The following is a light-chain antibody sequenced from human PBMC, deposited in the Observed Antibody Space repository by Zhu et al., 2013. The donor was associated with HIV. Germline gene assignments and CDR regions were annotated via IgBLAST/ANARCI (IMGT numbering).Light chain of an antibody. CDR2: AAS. J-gene: IGKJ3*01. Sequence: DIQLTQSPSFLSASVGDRVTITCRASQGISSYLAWYQQKPGKAPKLLIYAASTLQSGVPSRFSGSGSGTEFTLTISSLQPEDFATYYCQHVNENAAFGPGTKVDV. V-gene: IGKV1-9*01. CDR3: QHVNENAA. CDR1: QGISSY.